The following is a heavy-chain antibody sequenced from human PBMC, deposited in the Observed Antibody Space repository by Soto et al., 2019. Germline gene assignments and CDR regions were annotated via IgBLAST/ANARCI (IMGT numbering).Heavy chain of an antibody. CDR1: GDSFSSKSAA. Sequence: SQALSLTWSSSGDSFSSKSAAWNWIRQSPSRGLEWLGRTYYRSKWYNDYAVSVKSRITINPDTSKNQFSLQLNSVTPEDTAVYYCARAYCSGGSCYAFDYWGQGTLVTVSS. J-gene: IGHJ4*02. CDR3: ARAYCSGGSCYAFDY. CDR2: TYYRSKWYN. D-gene: IGHD2-15*01. V-gene: IGHV6-1*01.